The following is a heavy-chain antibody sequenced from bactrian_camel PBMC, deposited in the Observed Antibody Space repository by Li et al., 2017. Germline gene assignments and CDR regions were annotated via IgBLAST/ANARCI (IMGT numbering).Heavy chain of an antibody. CDR2: IDSDGDT. V-gene: IGHV3S55*01. D-gene: IGHD5*01. J-gene: IGHJ4*01. Sequence: HVQLVESGGGSVQAGGSLRLSCTASGFTYSRYCMGWFRQVPGKEREEVAAIDSDGDTNYAHSVKGRSTISRDNARNTLYLQMNNLTPEDTAVYYCAADRIRGFGLKVGSFTYWGQGTQVTVS. CDR3: AADRIRGFGLKVGSFTY. CDR1: GFTYSRYC.